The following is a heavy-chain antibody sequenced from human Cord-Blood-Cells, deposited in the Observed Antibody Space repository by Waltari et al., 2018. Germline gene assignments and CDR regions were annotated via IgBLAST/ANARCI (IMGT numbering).Heavy chain of an antibody. D-gene: IGHD5-18*01. V-gene: IGHV3-23*01. CDR1: GFTFSRFA. J-gene: IGHJ4*02. CDR2: ISGSGGST. Sequence: EVQLLESGGGLVQPGGSWLLSCAASGFTFSRFAMSWSRQAPGKGLEWVSAISGSGGSTYYADSVKGRFTISRDNSKNTLYLQMNSLRAEDTAVYYCAKGGRYSYGYNSYFDYWGQGTLVTVSS. CDR3: AKGGRYSYGYNSYFDY.